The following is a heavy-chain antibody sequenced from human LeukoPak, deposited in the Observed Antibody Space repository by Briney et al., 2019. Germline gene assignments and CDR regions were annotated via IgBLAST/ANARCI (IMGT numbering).Heavy chain of an antibody. V-gene: IGHV3-11*01. CDR1: GFTHSDYY. CDR2: ISGGSRTI. Sequence: PGGSLRLSCAASGFTHSDYYMNWIRQATGKGLEWVTSISGGSRTINYADSVKGRFTTSRDNAKNSLFLQVNSLRAEDTAVYYCARAGQSDYWGQGTLVTVSS. J-gene: IGHJ4*02. CDR3: ARAGQSDY.